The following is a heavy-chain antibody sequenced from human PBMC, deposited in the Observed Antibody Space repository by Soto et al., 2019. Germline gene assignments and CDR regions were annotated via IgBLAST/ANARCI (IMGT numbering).Heavy chain of an antibody. CDR2: INPSGGST. V-gene: IGHV1-46*01. D-gene: IGHD4-17*01. J-gene: IGHJ6*02. Sequence: ASVKVSCKASGYTFTSYYMHWVRQAPGQGLEWMGIINPSGGSTNYAQNFQGRVTMTRDTSTSTVYMELSSLRSEDTAVYYCARTVGYYYGMDVWGQGTTVTVSS. CDR3: ARTVGYYYGMDV. CDR1: GYTFTSYY.